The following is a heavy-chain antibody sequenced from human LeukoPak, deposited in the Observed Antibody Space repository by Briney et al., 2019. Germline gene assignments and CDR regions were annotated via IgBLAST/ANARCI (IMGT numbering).Heavy chain of an antibody. CDR3: ARRYYDFWSGYYTGSYYMDV. CDR2: IYYSGST. D-gene: IGHD3-3*01. Sequence: PSETLSLTCTVSGGSISSHYWSWIRQPPGKGLEWIGYIYYSGSTNYNPSLKSRVTISVDTSKNQFSLKLSSVTAADTAVYYCARRYYDFWSGYYTGSYYMDVWGKGTTVTVSS. CDR1: GGSISSHY. J-gene: IGHJ6*03. V-gene: IGHV4-59*11.